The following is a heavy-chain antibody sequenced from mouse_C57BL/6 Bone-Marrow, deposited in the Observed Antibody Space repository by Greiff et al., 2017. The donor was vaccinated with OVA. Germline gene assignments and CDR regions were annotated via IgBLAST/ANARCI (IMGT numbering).Heavy chain of an antibody. CDR1: GYTFTDYY. CDR2: INPNNGGT. CDR3: ARRGYYSNYYFDY. D-gene: IGHD2-5*01. J-gene: IGHJ2*01. V-gene: IGHV1-26*01. Sequence: EVQLQQSGPELVKPGASVKLSCKASGYTFTDYYMTWVKQSHGKSLEWIGDINPNNGGTSYNQKFKGEATLTVDKSYSTAYMELRSLTSEDSAVYYCARRGYYSNYYFDYWGKGTTLTVSS.